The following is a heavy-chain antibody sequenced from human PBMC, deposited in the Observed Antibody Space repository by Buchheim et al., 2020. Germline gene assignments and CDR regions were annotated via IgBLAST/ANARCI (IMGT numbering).Heavy chain of an antibody. CDR3: ASNRGYCSGGSCYGLMDV. J-gene: IGHJ6*02. D-gene: IGHD2-15*01. Sequence: QVQLVQSGAEVKKPGASVKVSCKASGYTFTSYYMHWVRQAPGQGLEWMGIINPSGGSTSYAQKLQGRVTMTRDTPTSTVHMELSSLRSEDTAVYYCASNRGYCSGGSCYGLMDVWGQGTT. CDR2: INPSGGST. V-gene: IGHV1-46*03. CDR1: GYTFTSYY.